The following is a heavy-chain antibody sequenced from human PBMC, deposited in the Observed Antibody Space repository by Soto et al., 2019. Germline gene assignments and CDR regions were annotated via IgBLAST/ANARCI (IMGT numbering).Heavy chain of an antibody. J-gene: IGHJ4*02. CDR1: GYTFTNSG. V-gene: IGHV1-18*01. CDR3: AIDLGYSDFDVHY. Sequence: QVQLVQSGAEVKKPGASVKVSCKTSGYTFTNSGFSWVRQAPGQGLEWVGWIRVNNGDTHYAQKLQGRVTMTTDTSTSTAVMELRSLRSDDTAVYYCAIDLGYSDFDVHYGGQGTLITVSS. CDR2: IRVNNGDT. D-gene: IGHD4-17*01.